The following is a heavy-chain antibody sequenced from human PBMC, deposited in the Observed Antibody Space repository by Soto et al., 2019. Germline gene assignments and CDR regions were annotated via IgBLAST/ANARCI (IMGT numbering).Heavy chain of an antibody. CDR1: GGSISPFY. Sequence: SETLSLTCTASGGSISPFYWSWVRQPPGKGLEWIGYLYYSGNTNYNPSLKSRVTISVDASKNQVSLRLTSVTAADTAVYYCARVGGVAARTFDYWGQGTVVTVSS. CDR3: ARVGGVAARTFDY. CDR2: LYYSGNT. J-gene: IGHJ4*02. D-gene: IGHD2-15*01. V-gene: IGHV4-59*01.